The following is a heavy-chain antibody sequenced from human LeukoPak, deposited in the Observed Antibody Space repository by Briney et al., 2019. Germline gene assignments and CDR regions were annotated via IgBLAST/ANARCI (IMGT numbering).Heavy chain of an antibody. CDR1: GFTFSSDG. D-gene: IGHD3-16*02. V-gene: IGHV3-33*01. CDR3: ARDGGTYYDYVWGSYRYNPPDY. Sequence: AGGSLRLSCAASGFTFSSDGMHWVRQAPGKGLEWVAVIWYDGSNKYYADSVKGRFTISRDNSKNTLYLQMNSLRAEDTAVYYCARDGGTYYDYVWGSYRYNPPDYWGQGTLVTVSS. CDR2: IWYDGSNK. J-gene: IGHJ4*02.